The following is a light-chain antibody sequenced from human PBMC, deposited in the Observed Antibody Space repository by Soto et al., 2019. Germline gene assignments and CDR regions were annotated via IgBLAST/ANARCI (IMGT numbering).Light chain of an antibody. J-gene: IGLJ1*01. V-gene: IGLV2-23*02. Sequence: QSLLTQPASVSGSPGQSITISCTGTSSDVGSYNLVSWYQQHPGKAPKLMIYEVSKRPSGVSNRFSGSKSGNTASLTISGLQAEDEADYYCCSYAGSPLVFGTGTKVTVL. CDR3: CSYAGSPLV. CDR1: SSDVGSYNL. CDR2: EVS.